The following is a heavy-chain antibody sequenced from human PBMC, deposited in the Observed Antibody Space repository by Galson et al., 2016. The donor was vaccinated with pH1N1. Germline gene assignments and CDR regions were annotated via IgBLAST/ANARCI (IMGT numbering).Heavy chain of an antibody. CDR1: GLTFSNYW. CDR2: IKQDGSEK. CDR3: TSHVNTLGGA. V-gene: IGHV3-7*01. D-gene: IGHD3-16*01. Sequence: LRLSCAASGLTFSNYWMSWVRQAPGKGLEWVANIKQDGSEKYYVGSVKGRFTISRDNAKNSLYLQMNSLRAEDTAVYYCTSHVNTLGGAWGQGTLVTVSS. J-gene: IGHJ4*02.